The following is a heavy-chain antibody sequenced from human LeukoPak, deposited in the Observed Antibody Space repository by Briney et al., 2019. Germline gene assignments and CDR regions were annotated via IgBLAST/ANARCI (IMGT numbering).Heavy chain of an antibody. V-gene: IGHV4-34*01. CDR2: INHSGST. Sequence: SETLSLTCAVYGGSFSGYYWSWIRQPPGKGLEGMGEINHSGSTNYNPSLNSRGTISVDTSKNQFSLKLSSVTAADTAVYYCARIDITMVRGAAKAGMDVWGKGTTVTVSS. D-gene: IGHD3-10*01. CDR3: ARIDITMVRGAAKAGMDV. J-gene: IGHJ6*04. CDR1: GGSFSGYY.